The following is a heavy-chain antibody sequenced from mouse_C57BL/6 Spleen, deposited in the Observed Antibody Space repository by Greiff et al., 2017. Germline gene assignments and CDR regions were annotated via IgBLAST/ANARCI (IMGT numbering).Heavy chain of an antibody. V-gene: IGHV7-3*01. Sequence: EVMLVESGGGLVQPGGSLSLSCAASGFTFTDYYMSWVRQPPGKALEWLGFIRNKANGYTTEYSASVKGRFTISRDNSQSILYLQMNALRAEVSATYYCARYDDGTRRGYFDVWGTGTTVTVSS. D-gene: IGHD4-1*01. CDR2: IRNKANGYTT. CDR3: ARYDDGTRRGYFDV. J-gene: IGHJ1*03. CDR1: GFTFTDYY.